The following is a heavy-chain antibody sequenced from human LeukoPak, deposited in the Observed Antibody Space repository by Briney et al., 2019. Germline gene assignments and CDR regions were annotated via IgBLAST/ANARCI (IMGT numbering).Heavy chain of an antibody. D-gene: IGHD3-22*01. Sequence: SVTVSCKAFGGTFSSYAISWVRQAPGQGLEWMGRIIPILGIANYAQKFQGRVTITADKSTSTAYMELSSLRSEDTAVYYCARVPSEYYDSSGYYFWWGQGTLVTVSS. J-gene: IGHJ4*02. CDR3: ARVPSEYYDSSGYYFW. CDR1: GGTFSSYA. CDR2: IIPILGIA. V-gene: IGHV1-69*04.